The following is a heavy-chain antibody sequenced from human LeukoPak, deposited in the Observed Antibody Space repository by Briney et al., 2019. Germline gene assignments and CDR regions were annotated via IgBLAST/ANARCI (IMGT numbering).Heavy chain of an antibody. V-gene: IGHV4-59*12. J-gene: IGHJ5*02. CDR1: GGSISNYY. CDR2: IYYTGNT. CDR3: ARDETYYYDSSGYLQHSNWFDP. Sequence: PPETLSLTCTVSGGSISNYYWNWIRQPPGKGLEWIGYIYYTGNTNYNPSLKSRVTISVDTSKNHFSLKLSSVTAADTAVYYCARDETYYYDSSGYLQHSNWFDPWGQGTLVTVSS. D-gene: IGHD3-22*01.